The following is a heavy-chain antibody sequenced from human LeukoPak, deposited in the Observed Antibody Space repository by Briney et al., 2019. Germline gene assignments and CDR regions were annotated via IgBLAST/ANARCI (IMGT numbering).Heavy chain of an antibody. J-gene: IGHJ4*02. CDR3: AKYECSSTSCPYYFDY. CDR1: GFSFSNEW. D-gene: IGHD2-2*01. Sequence: GGSLRLSCVASGFSFSNEWMTWVRQAPGKGLEWVAFIRYDGSNKYYADSVKGRFTISRDNSKNTLYLQMNSLRAEDTAVYYCAKYECSSTSCPYYFDYWGQGTLVTVSS. V-gene: IGHV3-30*02. CDR2: IRYDGSNK.